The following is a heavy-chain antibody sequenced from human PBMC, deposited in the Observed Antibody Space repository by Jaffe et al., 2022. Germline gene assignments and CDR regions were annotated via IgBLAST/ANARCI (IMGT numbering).Heavy chain of an antibody. Sequence: QVQLQESGPGLVKPSETLSLTCTVSGGSISSYYWSWIRQPPGKGLEWIGYIYYSGSTNYNPSLKSRVTISVDTSKNQFSLKLSSVTAADTAVYYCAGGGPYYYGSGSYWTWFDPWGQGTLVTVSS. CDR2: IYYSGST. J-gene: IGHJ5*02. D-gene: IGHD3-10*01. CDR3: AGGGPYYYGSGSYWTWFDP. V-gene: IGHV4-59*01. CDR1: GGSISSYY.